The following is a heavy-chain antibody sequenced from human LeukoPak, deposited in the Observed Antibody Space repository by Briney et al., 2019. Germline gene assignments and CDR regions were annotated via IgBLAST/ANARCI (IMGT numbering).Heavy chain of an antibody. J-gene: IGHJ4*02. CDR2: IIPIFGAA. CDR1: GYTFIDYY. D-gene: IGHD6-19*01. V-gene: IGHV1-69*13. Sequence: SVKVSCKASGYTFIDYYMNWVRQAPGQGLEWMGGIIPIFGAANYAQKFQGRVTITADESTSTAYMELSSLRSEDTAVYYCARYYSGWYYFDYWGQGTLVTVSS. CDR3: ARYYSGWYYFDY.